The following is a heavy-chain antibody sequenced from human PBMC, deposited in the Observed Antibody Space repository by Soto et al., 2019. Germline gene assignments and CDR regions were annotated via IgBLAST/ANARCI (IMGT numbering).Heavy chain of an antibody. CDR3: AKAIQDIVLVPAALFVLYYFDY. J-gene: IGHJ4*02. CDR1: GFTFSTYA. V-gene: IGHV3-23*01. D-gene: IGHD2-2*01. Sequence: PGGSLRLSCAASGFTFSTYAMAWVRQAPGKGLEWVSAVSASGLNTYYADPVKGRFYISRDNSKNTLYLQMNSLRAEDTAVYYCAKAIQDIVLVPAALFVLYYFDYWGQGTLVTVSS. CDR2: VSASGLNT.